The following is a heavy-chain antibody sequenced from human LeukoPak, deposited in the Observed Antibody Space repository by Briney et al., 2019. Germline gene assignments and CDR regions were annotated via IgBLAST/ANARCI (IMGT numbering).Heavy chain of an antibody. CDR1: GFTFSDYS. CDR2: ISRNSRHV. V-gene: IGHV3-21*01. D-gene: IGHD1-26*01. J-gene: IGHJ4*02. CDR3: VRDFMAMGGTTACLHY. Sequence: GSLRLSCAGSGFTFSDYSMKWVRQAPGKGLEWVSSISRNSRHVYYGGSVWGRFTISRDDARNSLFLEMNSLRAEDMAVYYCVRDFMAMGGTTACLHYWGQGTLVTVSS.